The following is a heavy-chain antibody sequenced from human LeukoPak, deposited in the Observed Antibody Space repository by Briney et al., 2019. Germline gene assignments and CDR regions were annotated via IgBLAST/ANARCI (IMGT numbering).Heavy chain of an antibody. D-gene: IGHD3-3*01. V-gene: IGHV4-59*01. J-gene: IGHJ4*02. Sequence: SETLSLTCTISSGSIDNYYWSWIRQPAGKGLEWIGQIYFNGNTNYNPSFKSRVTISMDRSNNQFSLKLSSVTAADTAVYYCARHLWSEYHKFDYWGQGTLVTVSS. CDR3: ARHLWSEYHKFDY. CDR2: IYFNGNT. CDR1: SGSIDNYY.